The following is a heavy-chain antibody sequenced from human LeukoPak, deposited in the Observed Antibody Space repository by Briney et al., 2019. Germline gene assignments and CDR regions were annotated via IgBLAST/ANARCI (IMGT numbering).Heavy chain of an antibody. CDR3: ARQLFYYDSSGYYYNWFDP. CDR2: IYYSGST. CDR1: GGSISRGGYC. D-gene: IGHD3-22*01. J-gene: IGHJ5*02. V-gene: IGHV4-61*08. Sequence: SETLSLTCTVSGGSISRGGYCWTWIRQPPGKGLEWIGYIYYSGSTNYNPSLKSRVTISVDTSKNQFSLKLSSVTAADTAVYYCARQLFYYDSSGYYYNWFDPWGQGTLVTVSS.